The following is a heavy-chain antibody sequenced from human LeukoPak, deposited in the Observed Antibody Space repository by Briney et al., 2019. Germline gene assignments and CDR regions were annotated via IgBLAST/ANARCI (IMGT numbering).Heavy chain of an antibody. CDR1: GGSISSSSYY. V-gene: IGHV4-39*01. CDR3: ARDGIVVVPAAIDY. CDR2: IYYSGST. Sequence: SETLSLTCTVSGGSISSSSYYWGWIRQPPGKGLEWTGSIYYSGSTYYNPSLKSRVTISVDTSKNQFSLKLSSVTAADTAVYYCARDGIVVVPAAIDYWGQGTLVTVSS. D-gene: IGHD2-2*01. J-gene: IGHJ4*02.